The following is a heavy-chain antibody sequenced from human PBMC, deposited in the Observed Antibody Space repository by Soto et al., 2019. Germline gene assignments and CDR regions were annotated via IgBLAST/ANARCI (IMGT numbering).Heavy chain of an antibody. CDR1: SVSIIGYY. D-gene: IGHD2-21*02. V-gene: IGHV4-59*01. CDR3: ARDLWGYCGTDCYPLDV. Sequence: SEPLSLTCTTPSVSIIGYYCRWIPPPSGKGLEWIGYMYNTGSTVYNPSFKSRVTISVDTSKNQFSLKLNSVTAADTAVYYCARDLWGYCGTDCYPLDVWGQGTTVTVS. J-gene: IGHJ6*02. CDR2: MYNTGST.